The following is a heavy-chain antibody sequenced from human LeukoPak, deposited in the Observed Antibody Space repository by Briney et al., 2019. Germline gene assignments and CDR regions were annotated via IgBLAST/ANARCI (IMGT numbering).Heavy chain of an antibody. CDR2: MNPNSGNT. Sequence: ASVKVSCKAFGYTFTSFDINWVRQAPGQGLEWMGWMNPNSGNTGYAQKFQGRVTMTRNTSISTAYTELSSLRSEDTAVYYCAREHDYSNFGLLYNWFDPWGQGALVTVSS. J-gene: IGHJ5*02. CDR3: AREHDYSNFGLLYNWFDP. D-gene: IGHD4-11*01. V-gene: IGHV1-8*01. CDR1: GYTFTSFD.